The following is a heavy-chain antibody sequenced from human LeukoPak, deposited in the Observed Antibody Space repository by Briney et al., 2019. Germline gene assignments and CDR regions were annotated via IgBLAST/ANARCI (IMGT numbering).Heavy chain of an antibody. CDR1: GFTFSSYS. V-gene: IGHV3-21*01. Sequence: GGSLRLSCAASGFTFSSYSMNWVRQAPGKGLEWVSSISSSSSYIYYADSVKGRFTISRDNSKNTLYLQMNSLRVEDTAVYYCAKDRTERWLQWGFDYWGQGTLVTVSS. J-gene: IGHJ4*02. D-gene: IGHD5-24*01. CDR3: AKDRTERWLQWGFDY. CDR2: ISSSSSYI.